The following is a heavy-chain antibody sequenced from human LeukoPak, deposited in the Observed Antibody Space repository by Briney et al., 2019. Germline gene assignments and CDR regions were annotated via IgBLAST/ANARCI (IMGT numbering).Heavy chain of an antibody. CDR3: ARDWVAGVPFDAFDI. V-gene: IGHV3-7*01. D-gene: IGHD3-10*01. CDR2: IKEDGSEK. CDR1: GFTFNNYW. Sequence: GGSLRLSCAASGFTFNNYWMSWVRQAPGKGLEWVANIKEDGSEKYYVDSVEGRFTISRDNAKNSLYLHMNSLTAEDTAMYYCARDWVAGVPFDAFDIWGQGTMVSASS. J-gene: IGHJ3*02.